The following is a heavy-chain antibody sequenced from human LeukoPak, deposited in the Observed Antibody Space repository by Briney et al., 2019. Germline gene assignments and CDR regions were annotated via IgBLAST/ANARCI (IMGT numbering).Heavy chain of an antibody. CDR3: AVAIAVAGTMMPFDF. D-gene: IGHD6-19*01. Sequence: GGSLRLSCVVSGFTFSSYWMSWVRQAPGKGLEWVANIRKDGGEKYYVDSVKGRFTISRDNAKNSLYLQMNSLRAEDTAVYYCAVAIAVAGTMMPFDFWGQGTLVTVSS. V-gene: IGHV3-7*03. CDR1: GFTFSSYW. CDR2: IRKDGGEK. J-gene: IGHJ4*02.